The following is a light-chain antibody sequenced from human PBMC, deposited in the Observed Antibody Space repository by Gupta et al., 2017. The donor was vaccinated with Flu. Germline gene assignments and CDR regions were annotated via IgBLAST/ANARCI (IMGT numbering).Light chain of an antibody. V-gene: IGKV1-5*03. CDR1: QSISSW. CDR2: KAS. CDR3: QQENSYPWT. J-gene: IGKJ1*01. Sequence: PSTLSASVGDRVTITCRASQSISSWLAWYQQKPGKAPKLLIYKASSLESGVPSRFSGSGSGTEFTLTISSLQPDDLATYYCQQENSYPWTFGQGTKVEIK.